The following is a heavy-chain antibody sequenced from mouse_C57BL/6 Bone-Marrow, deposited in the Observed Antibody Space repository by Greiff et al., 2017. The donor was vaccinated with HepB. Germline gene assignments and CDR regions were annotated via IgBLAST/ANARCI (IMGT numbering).Heavy chain of an antibody. CDR2: INPNNGGT. CDR3: ARPTVVGYWYFDV. Sequence: EVQLQQSGPELVKPGASVKISCKASGYTFTDYYMNWVKQSHGKSLEWIGDINPNNGGTSYNQKFKGKATLTVDKSSSTAYMELRSLTSEDSAVYYCARPTVVGYWYFDVWGTGTTVTVSS. CDR1: GYTFTDYY. J-gene: IGHJ1*03. D-gene: IGHD1-1*01. V-gene: IGHV1-26*01.